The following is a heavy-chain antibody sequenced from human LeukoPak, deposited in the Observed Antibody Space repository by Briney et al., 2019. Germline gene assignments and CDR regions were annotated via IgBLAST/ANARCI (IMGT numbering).Heavy chain of an antibody. CDR3: ARHPSGYSSGWGGY. Sequence: SETLSLTCTVSGGSISSSSYYWGWIRQPPGKGLEWIGSIYYSGSTYYNPSLKGRVTISVDTSKNQFSLKLSSVTAADTAVYYCARHPSGYSSGWGGYWGQGTLVTVSS. V-gene: IGHV4-39*01. D-gene: IGHD6-19*01. J-gene: IGHJ4*02. CDR2: IYYSGST. CDR1: GGSISSSSYY.